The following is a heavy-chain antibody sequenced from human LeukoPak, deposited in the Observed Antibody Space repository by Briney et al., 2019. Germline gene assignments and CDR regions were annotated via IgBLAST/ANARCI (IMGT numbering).Heavy chain of an antibody. CDR1: GFSLGDYW. D-gene: IGHD2-2*01. Sequence: GGSLRLSCAASGFSLGDYWMNWVRQAPGKGLEWLATIKQDGSEIHYVDSVKGRLSISRDNAKNSLYLQINSLRAEDTAVYCCARGGGWDQLLCHYWGQGTLVTVSS. CDR2: IKQDGSEI. J-gene: IGHJ4*02. V-gene: IGHV3-7*01. CDR3: ARGGGWDQLLCHY.